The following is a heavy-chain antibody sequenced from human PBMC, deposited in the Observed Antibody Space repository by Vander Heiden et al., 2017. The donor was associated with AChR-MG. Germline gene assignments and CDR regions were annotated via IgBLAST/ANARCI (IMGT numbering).Heavy chain of an antibody. J-gene: IGHJ4*02. CDR3: AKGAGYYGPSLIDY. CDR2: ISGSGGST. Sequence: EVQLLESGGGLVQPGGSLRLSCAASGFTFSSYAMGRVRRGPGKGLGWVAAISGSGGSTYYADSVKGRFTISRDNSKNTLYLQMNSLRAEDTAVYYCAKGAGYYGPSLIDYWGQGTLVTVSS. CDR1: GFTFSSYA. D-gene: IGHD3-10*01. V-gene: IGHV3-23*01.